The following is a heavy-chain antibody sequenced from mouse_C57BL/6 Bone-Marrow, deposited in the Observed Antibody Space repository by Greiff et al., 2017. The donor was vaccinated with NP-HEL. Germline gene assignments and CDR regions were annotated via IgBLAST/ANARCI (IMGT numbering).Heavy chain of an antibody. J-gene: IGHJ4*01. CDR1: GYTFSSYG. V-gene: IGHV5-6*02. CDR3: ARPRMDY. CDR2: ISSGGSYI. Sequence: DVKLQESGGDLVKPGGSVKLSCAASGYTFSSYGMSWVRQTPDKRLEWVVTISSGGSYIYYPESVKGRFTISRDNTTKTPYVQMSSLKSEDTAVYYCARPRMDYWGQGTSVTVSS.